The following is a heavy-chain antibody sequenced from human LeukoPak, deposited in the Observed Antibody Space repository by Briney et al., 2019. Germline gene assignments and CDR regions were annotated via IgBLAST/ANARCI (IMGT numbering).Heavy chain of an antibody. J-gene: IGHJ4*02. V-gene: IGHV1-2*02. D-gene: IGHD3-16*01. CDR2: INPNSGGT. CDR3: ARDRGPDWWGSFDS. CDR1: GYTFTGYY. Sequence: ASVKVSCKASGYTFTGYYMHWVRQAPGQGLEWMGWINPNSGGTNYEQNFQGRVTMTRDTSSSTVYMELSSLRSDDTAVYYCARDRGPDWWGSFDSWGQGTLVTVSS.